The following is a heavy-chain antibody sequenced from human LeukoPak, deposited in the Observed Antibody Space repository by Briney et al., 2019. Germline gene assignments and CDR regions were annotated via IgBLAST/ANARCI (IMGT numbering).Heavy chain of an antibody. CDR2: INTNTGNP. CDR1: GYTFTSYA. CDR3: ARARWEYDRSGYFYFDY. V-gene: IGHV7-4-1*02. D-gene: IGHD3-22*01. Sequence: ASVKVSCKASGYTFTSYAMNWVRQAPGQGFEWMGWINTNTGNPTYAQGFTGRFVFSLDPSVSTAYLQISSLKAEDTAVYYCARARWEYDRSGYFYFDYWGQGTLVTVSS. J-gene: IGHJ4*02.